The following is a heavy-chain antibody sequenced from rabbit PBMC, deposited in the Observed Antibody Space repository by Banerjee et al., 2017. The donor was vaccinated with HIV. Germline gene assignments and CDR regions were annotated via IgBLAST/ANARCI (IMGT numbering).Heavy chain of an antibody. CDR3: ARSGDAGGGSTTGGNL. CDR1: GFSLISYG. CDR2: INIHSSDCT. J-gene: IGHJ4*01. Sequence: QEHLGESGGGLVKPGGTLTLTCTVSGFSLISYGISWVRQAPGKGLEWIGYINIHSSDCTAYASWAKGRFTISKTSTTTVTLQITSLTAADSATYFCARSGDAGGGSTTGGNLWGQGTPSHRL. D-gene: IGHD4-2*01. V-gene: IGHV1S45*01.